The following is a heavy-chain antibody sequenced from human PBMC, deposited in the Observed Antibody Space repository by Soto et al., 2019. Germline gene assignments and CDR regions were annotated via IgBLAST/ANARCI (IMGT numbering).Heavy chain of an antibody. D-gene: IGHD6-13*01. Sequence: GGSLRLAGAAAGCSFSSYAMSWVRQAPGKGLEWVSAIVGSGGNTYYADSVKGRFTISRDNSKNTLYLQMNSLRAEDTAVYLCAKVDVSTAGSFDYWGQGALVTVSS. V-gene: IGHV3-23*01. CDR2: IVGSGGNT. CDR1: GCSFSSYA. CDR3: AKVDVSTAGSFDY. J-gene: IGHJ4*02.